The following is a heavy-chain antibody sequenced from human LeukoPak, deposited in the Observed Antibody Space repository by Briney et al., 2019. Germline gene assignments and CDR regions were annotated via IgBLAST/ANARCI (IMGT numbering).Heavy chain of an antibody. CDR1: GYTFTNSY. D-gene: IGHD5-24*01. J-gene: IGHJ3*02. CDR3: ARIRDGYNDAYDI. CDR2: INPDGGNT. V-gene: IGHV1-46*01. Sequence: ASVKVSCKASGYTFTNSYIHWVRQAPGQVLEWMGLINPDGGNTNYAQNFQGRLTMTRDTSTTTVYMELSGLRSEDTAIYYCARIRDGYNDAYDIWGQGTVVTVPS.